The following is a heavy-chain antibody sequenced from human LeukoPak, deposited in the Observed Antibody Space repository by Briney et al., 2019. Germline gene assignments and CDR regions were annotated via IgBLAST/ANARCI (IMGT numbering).Heavy chain of an antibody. J-gene: IGHJ3*02. CDR2: IYYGGST. D-gene: IGHD3-22*01. Sequence: PSETLSLTCTVSGGSISSSSHDWGWIRQPPGKGLEWIASIYYGGSTYYNPSLKSRVTISVDTSKNQFSLKLNSVTAADTAVYSCARRENYYDSGGSLRGGFDIWGQGTVVTVSS. CDR3: ARRENYYDSGGSLRGGFDI. CDR1: GGSISSSSHD. V-gene: IGHV4-39*01.